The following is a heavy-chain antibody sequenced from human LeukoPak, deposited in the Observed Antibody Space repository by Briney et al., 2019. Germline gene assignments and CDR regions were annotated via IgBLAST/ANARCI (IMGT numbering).Heavy chain of an antibody. CDR2: ISTSSSYI. CDR1: GFTFSSYN. D-gene: IGHD3-22*01. CDR3: ARDLGQYYDTSDNWFDP. Sequence: GGSLRLSCAASGFTFSSYNMNWVRQAPGKGLEWVSSISTSSSYIYYADSVKGRFTISRDNAKNSLSLQINSLRAEDTAVYYCARDLGQYYDTSDNWFDPWGQGTLVTVSS. V-gene: IGHV3-21*01. J-gene: IGHJ5*02.